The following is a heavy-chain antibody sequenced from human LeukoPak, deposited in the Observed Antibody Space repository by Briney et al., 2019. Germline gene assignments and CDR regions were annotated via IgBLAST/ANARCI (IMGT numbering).Heavy chain of an antibody. CDR1: GGSISSSSYY. CDR3: ARTAAAGTCFDY. V-gene: IGHV4-39*07. D-gene: IGHD6-13*01. J-gene: IGHJ4*02. Sequence: SETLSLTCTVSGGSISSSSYYWGWIRQPPGKGLEWIGSIYYSGSTNYNPSLKSRVTISVDTSKNQFSLKLSSVTAADTAVYYCARTAAAGTCFDYWGQGTLVTVSS. CDR2: IYYSGST.